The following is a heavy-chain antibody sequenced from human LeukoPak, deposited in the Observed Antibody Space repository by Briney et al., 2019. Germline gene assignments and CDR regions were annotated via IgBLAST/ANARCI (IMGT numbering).Heavy chain of an antibody. CDR1: GFTFSSYA. J-gene: IGHJ4*02. Sequence: GGSLRLSCAASGFTFSSYAMHWVRQAPGKGLEWVAVISYDRSNKYYADSVKGRFTISRDNSKNTLYLQMNSLRAEDTAVYYCASKTGDGGSYYSIDYWGQGTLVTVSS. V-gene: IGHV3-30-3*01. CDR2: ISYDRSNK. D-gene: IGHD1-26*01. CDR3: ASKTGDGGSYYSIDY.